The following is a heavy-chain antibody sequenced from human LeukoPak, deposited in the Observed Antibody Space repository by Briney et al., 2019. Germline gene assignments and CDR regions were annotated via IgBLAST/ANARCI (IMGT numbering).Heavy chain of an antibody. CDR2: ISYDGSNK. D-gene: IGHD6-13*01. CDR1: GFTFSSYA. Sequence: GRSLRLSCAASGFTFSSYAMHWVRQAPGKGLEWVAVISYDGSNKYYADSVKGRFTISRDNSKNTLYLQMNSLRAEDTAVYYCAKVPGYSSSWYYDYWGQGTLVTVSS. CDR3: AKVPGYSSSWYYDY. J-gene: IGHJ4*02. V-gene: IGHV3-30-3*01.